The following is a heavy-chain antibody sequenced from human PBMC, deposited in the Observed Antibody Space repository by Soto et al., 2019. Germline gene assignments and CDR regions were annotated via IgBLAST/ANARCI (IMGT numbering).Heavy chain of an antibody. D-gene: IGHD3-16*02. CDR2: IYYSGST. CDR1: GGSISSDY. CDR3: ARTVIGGFDY. V-gene: IGHV4-59*01. Sequence: SETLSVTCTVSGGSISSDYWSWIRQPPGKGLEWIAYIYYSGSTNYNPSLKSRVAISGDTSKNQFSLKLSSVTAADTAVYYCARTVIGGFDYWGQGILVTVSS. J-gene: IGHJ4*02.